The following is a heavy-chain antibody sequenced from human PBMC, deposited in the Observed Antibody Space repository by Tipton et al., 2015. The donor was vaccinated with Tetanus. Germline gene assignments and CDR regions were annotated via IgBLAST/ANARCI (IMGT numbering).Heavy chain of an antibody. CDR3: ARLTGHSMDVVDYYYFGMDV. CDR1: GGSMNSYY. CDR2: IYYTGST. J-gene: IGHJ6*02. V-gene: IGHV4-59*01. D-gene: IGHD2-21*01. Sequence: GLVKPSETLSLICTVSGGSMNSYYWSWIRQPPGKGLEWIGYIYYTGSTNYNPSLKSGVTIPLDTSKNQFSLKLTSVSAADTAVYYCARLTGHSMDVVDYYYFGMDVWGQGTKVTVSS.